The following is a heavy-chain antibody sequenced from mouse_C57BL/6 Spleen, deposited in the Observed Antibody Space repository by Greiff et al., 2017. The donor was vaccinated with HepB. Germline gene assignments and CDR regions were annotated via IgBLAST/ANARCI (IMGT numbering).Heavy chain of an antibody. J-gene: IGHJ2*01. D-gene: IGHD2-4*01. Sequence: QVQLKQSGAELVRPGSSVKLSCKASGYTFTSYWMHWVKQRPIQGLEWIGNIDPSDSETHYNQKFKDKATLTVDKSSSTAYMQLSSLTSEDSAVYYCARGDYDYDVYYFDYWGQGTTLTVSS. CDR1: GYTFTSYW. CDR2: IDPSDSET. V-gene: IGHV1-52*01. CDR3: ARGDYDYDVYYFDY.